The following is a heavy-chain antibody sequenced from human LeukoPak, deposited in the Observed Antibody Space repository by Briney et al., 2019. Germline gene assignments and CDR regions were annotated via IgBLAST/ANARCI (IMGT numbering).Heavy chain of an antibody. V-gene: IGHV3-23*01. CDR3: AKVLSLPGIAVAGKYYFDY. D-gene: IGHD6-19*01. Sequence: GGSLRLSCAASGFTFSSYAMSWVRQTPGKGLEWVSTISGSGGSTYYADSVKGRFTISRDNSKNTLYLQMNSLRAEDTAVYYCAKVLSLPGIAVAGKYYFDYWSQGTLVTVSS. CDR1: GFTFSSYA. CDR2: ISGSGGST. J-gene: IGHJ4*02.